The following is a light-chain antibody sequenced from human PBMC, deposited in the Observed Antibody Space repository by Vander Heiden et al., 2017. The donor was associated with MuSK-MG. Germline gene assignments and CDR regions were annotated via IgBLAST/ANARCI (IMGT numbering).Light chain of an antibody. CDR1: SLRIYY. V-gene: IGLV3-19*01. J-gene: IGLJ2*01. CDR3: NSRDSSGNHLV. CDR2: GNN. Sequence: SELTRDAAVSVALGQAFGITSQGHSLRIYYARWYQQKPGQAPLLLIYGNNKRPAAIPDRSAGSSSGHTASLTITGAQEEDEADYYCNSRDSSGNHLVFGGGTKLTVL.